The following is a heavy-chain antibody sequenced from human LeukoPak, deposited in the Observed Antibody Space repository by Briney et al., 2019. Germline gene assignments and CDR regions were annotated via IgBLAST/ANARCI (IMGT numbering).Heavy chain of an antibody. V-gene: IGHV1-2*02. D-gene: IGHD2-8*01. J-gene: IGHJ5*02. CDR3: AREGYCTNGVCFGWFDP. CDR1: GYTFTGYY. Sequence: ASVKVSCKASGYTFTGYYMHWVRQAPGQGLEWMGWINPNSGGTNYAQKFQGRVTMTRDTSISTAYMELSRPRSDDTAVYYCAREGYCTNGVCFGWFDPWGQGTLVTVSS. CDR2: INPNSGGT.